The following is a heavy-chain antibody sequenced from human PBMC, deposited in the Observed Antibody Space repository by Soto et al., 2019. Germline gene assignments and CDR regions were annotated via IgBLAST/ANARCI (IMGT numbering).Heavy chain of an antibody. J-gene: IGHJ4*02. V-gene: IGHV1-18*01. Sequence: ASVKVSCKTSGGTFSNDIITWVRQAPGQGLEWMGRIIPHNSKTNYEQKFQGRVTMTTDTFTNTAYMELRSLRSDDTAIYYCARVYSSSSSSPFDYWGQGTPVTVSS. CDR2: IIPHNSKT. CDR1: GGTFSNDI. CDR3: ARVYSSSSSSPFDY. D-gene: IGHD6-6*01.